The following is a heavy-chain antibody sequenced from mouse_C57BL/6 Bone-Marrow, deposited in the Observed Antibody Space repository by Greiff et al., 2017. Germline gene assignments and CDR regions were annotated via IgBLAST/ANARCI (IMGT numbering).Heavy chain of an antibody. V-gene: IGHV1-81*01. Sequence: VKLQESGAELARPGASVKLSCKASGYTFTSYGISWVKQSTGQGLEWIGEIYPRSGNTYYNEKFKGKATLTADKSSSTAYMELRSLTSEDSAVYVCARGKQGIYYYGSSLYFDYWGQGTTLTVSS. CDR2: IYPRSGNT. J-gene: IGHJ2*01. D-gene: IGHD1-1*01. CDR1: GYTFTSYG. CDR3: ARGKQGIYYYGSSLYFDY.